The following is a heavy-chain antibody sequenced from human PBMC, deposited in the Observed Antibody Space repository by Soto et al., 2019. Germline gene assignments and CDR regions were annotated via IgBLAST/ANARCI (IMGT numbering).Heavy chain of an antibody. Sequence: WGSLRLSCAASGFTFSSYAMSWVRQAPGKGLEWVSAISGSGGSTYYADSVKGRFTISRDNSKNTLYLQMNSLRAEDTAVYYCAKSEWLLNYFDYWGQGTLVTVSS. V-gene: IGHV3-23*01. CDR2: ISGSGGST. D-gene: IGHD3-3*01. CDR1: GFTFSSYA. CDR3: AKSEWLLNYFDY. J-gene: IGHJ4*02.